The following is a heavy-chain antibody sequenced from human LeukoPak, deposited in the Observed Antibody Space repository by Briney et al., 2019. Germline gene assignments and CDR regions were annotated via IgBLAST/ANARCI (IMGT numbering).Heavy chain of an antibody. CDR2: IWYDGSNK. V-gene: IGHV3-33*08. CDR1: GFTFSSYG. D-gene: IGHD1-26*01. Sequence: GGSLRLSCAASGFTFSSYGMHWVRQAPGKGLEWVAVIWYDGSNKYYADSVKGRFTISRDNSKNTLYLQMNSLRAEDTAVYYCARDRASYYEFTIIDYWGQGTLVTVPS. CDR3: ARDRASYYEFTIIDY. J-gene: IGHJ4*02.